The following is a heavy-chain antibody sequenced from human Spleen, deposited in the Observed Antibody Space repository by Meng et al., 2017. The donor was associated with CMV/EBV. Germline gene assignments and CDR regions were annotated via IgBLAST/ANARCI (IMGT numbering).Heavy chain of an antibody. CDR1: GFTFSSYW. J-gene: IGHJ6*02. CDR2: IKQDGSEK. V-gene: IGHV3-7*01. Sequence: GESLKISCEAAGFTFSSYWMSWVRQAPGKGLEWEANIKQDGSEKYYVDSVKGRFTISRDNAKNSLYLQMNSLRAEDTAVYYCARSYYDFWSGYSNYYGMDVWGQGTTVTVSS. CDR3: ARSYYDFWSGYSNYYGMDV. D-gene: IGHD3-3*01.